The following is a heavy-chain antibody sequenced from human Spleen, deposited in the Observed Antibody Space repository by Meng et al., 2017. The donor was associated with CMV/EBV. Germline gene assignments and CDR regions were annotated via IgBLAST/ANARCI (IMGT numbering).Heavy chain of an antibody. CDR3: ARDGTTVTTDWFDP. Sequence: QVHLKEARPGLVKPSQPLSLTCTVPGGSISSGDYYWSCLRQPPGKGPEWIGYLYYSGSTYYNPSLKSRVTISVDTSKTQFSLKLSSVTAADTAVYYCARDGTTVTTDWFDPWGQGTLVTVSS. CDR2: LYYSGST. V-gene: IGHV4-30-4*08. D-gene: IGHD4-17*01. CDR1: GGSISSGDYY. J-gene: IGHJ5*02.